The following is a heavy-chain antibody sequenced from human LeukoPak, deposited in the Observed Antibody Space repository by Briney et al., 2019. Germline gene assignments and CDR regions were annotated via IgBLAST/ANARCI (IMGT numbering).Heavy chain of an antibody. D-gene: IGHD6-19*01. CDR1: GFTFSSYW. J-gene: IGHJ4*02. Sequence: GGSLRLSCAASGFTFSSYWMSWVRQAPGKGLEWVANIKQDGSEKYYVDSVKGRFTISRDNSKNTLHLQMNSLRAEDTAVYYCAKTYSGWFLDYWGQGALVTVSS. CDR2: IKQDGSEK. V-gene: IGHV3-7*03. CDR3: AKTYSGWFLDY.